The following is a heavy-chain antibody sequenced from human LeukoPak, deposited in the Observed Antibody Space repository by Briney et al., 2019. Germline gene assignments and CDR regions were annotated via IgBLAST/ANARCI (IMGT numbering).Heavy chain of an antibody. D-gene: IGHD5-18*01. CDR2: INHSGST. CDR1: GGSFSGYY. CDR3: ARVKGDTAMVHNWFDP. Sequence: SETLSLTCAVYGGSFSGYYWSWIRQPPGKGLEWIGEINHSGSTNYNPSLKSRVTISVDTSKHQFSLKLSSVTAADTAVYYCARVKGDTAMVHNWFDPWGQGTLVTVSS. J-gene: IGHJ5*02. V-gene: IGHV4-34*01.